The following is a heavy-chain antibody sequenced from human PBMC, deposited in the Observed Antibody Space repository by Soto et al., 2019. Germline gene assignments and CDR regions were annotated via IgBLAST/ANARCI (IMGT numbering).Heavy chain of an antibody. D-gene: IGHD6-13*01. J-gene: IGHJ3*02. CDR2: ISYDGSNK. Sequence: GSLSLSCAASGFTFSSYATHWVRQAPGKGLEWVAVISYDGSNKYYADSVKGRFTISRDNSKNTLYLQMNSLRAEDTAVYYCVRIAAGTFAFDIWGQGTMVTVSS. CDR3: VRIAAGTFAFDI. CDR1: GFTFSSYA. V-gene: IGHV3-30-3*01.